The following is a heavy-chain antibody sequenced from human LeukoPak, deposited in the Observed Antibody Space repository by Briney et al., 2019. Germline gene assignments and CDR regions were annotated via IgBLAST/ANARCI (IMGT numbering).Heavy chain of an antibody. CDR2: ISSSSSYI. CDR3: ARVKDYYDSSGGY. J-gene: IGHJ4*02. CDR1: GFTFSSYD. D-gene: IGHD3-22*01. V-gene: IGHV3-21*01. Sequence: GGSLRFSCAASGFTFSSYDMNWVRQAPGKGLEWVSSISSSSSYIYYADSVKGRFTISRDNAKNSLYLQMNSLRAEDTAVYYCARVKDYYDSSGGYWGQGTLVTVSS.